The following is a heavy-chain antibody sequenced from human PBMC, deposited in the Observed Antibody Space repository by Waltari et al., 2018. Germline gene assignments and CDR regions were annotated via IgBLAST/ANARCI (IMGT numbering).Heavy chain of an antibody. CDR2: IDHSGGT. D-gene: IGHD6-13*01. CDR1: AGSLSRYY. CDR3: TRGRRHRAASRNYYYMDV. Sequence: QVQLQQWGAGLLTPSQTLSLTCAGYAGSLSRYYWSGIRQPPGKGLEWIGEIDHSGGTNYNPSLQSRVTISADTSKRRFSLTLRSMTAADTAVYYCTRGRRHRAASRNYYYMDVWGKGTTVTVSS. J-gene: IGHJ6*03. V-gene: IGHV4-34*01.